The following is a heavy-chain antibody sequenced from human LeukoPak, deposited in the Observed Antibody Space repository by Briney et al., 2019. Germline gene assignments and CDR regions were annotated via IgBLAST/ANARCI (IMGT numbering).Heavy chain of an antibody. CDR2: IYHSGST. V-gene: IGHV4-30-2*01. Sequence: SQTLSITCAVSGGSISSGGYSWSWIRQPPGKGLEWIGYIYHSGSTYYNPSLNSRVTISVDRSKNQFSLKLSSVTAADTAVYYCARGGSWPEYFQHWGQGTLVTVSS. CDR3: ARGGSWPEYFQH. CDR1: GGSISSGGYS. D-gene: IGHD6-13*01. J-gene: IGHJ1*01.